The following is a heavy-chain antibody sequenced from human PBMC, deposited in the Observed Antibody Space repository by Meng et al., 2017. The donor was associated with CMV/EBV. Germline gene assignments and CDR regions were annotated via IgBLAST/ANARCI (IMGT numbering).Heavy chain of an antibody. J-gene: IGHJ6*02. CDR3: ARVGGGVVPAAIVTTNYYYYGMDV. V-gene: IGHV3-11*04. CDR2: ISSSGSTI. CDR1: GFTFSDYY. Sequence: GESLKISCAASGFTFSDYYMSWIRQAPGKGLEWVSYISSSGSTIYYADSVKGQFTISRDNAKNSLYLQMNSLRAEDTAVYYCARVGGGVVPAAIVTTNYYYYGMDVWGQGTTVTVSS. D-gene: IGHD2-2*01.